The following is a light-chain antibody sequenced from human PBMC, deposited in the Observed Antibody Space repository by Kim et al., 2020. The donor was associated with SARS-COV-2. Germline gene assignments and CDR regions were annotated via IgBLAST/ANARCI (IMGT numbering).Light chain of an antibody. Sequence: VKLTCTLSSGHSSYAIAWHQQQPEKGPRYLMKLNSDGSNRKGDGIPDRFSVSSSGAERYLTISSLQSEDEADYYCQAWGTGVQGVFGGGTQLTVL. J-gene: IGLJ3*02. CDR3: QAWGTGVQGV. CDR2: LNSDGSN. V-gene: IGLV4-69*01. CDR1: SGHSSYA.